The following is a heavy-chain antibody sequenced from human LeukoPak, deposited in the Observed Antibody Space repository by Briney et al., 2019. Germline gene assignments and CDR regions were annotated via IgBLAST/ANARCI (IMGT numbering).Heavy chain of an antibody. CDR1: RYTFTSYD. V-gene: IGHV1-8*01. D-gene: IGHD3-10*01. CDR2: MNPNSGNT. CDR3: ARADGSGSYYHEDY. Sequence: ASVKVSCKASRYTFTSYDINWVRQATGQGLEWMGWMNPNSGNTGYAQKFQGRVTMTRNTSISTAYMELSSLRSEDTAVYFCARADGSGSYYHEDYWGQGTLVTVSS. J-gene: IGHJ4*02.